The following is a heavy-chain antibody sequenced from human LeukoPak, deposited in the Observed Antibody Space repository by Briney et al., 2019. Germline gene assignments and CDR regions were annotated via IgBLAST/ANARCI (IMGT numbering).Heavy chain of an antibody. D-gene: IGHD5-12*01. CDR3: ARARGYSGYAVYFDY. Sequence: GGSLRLSCAASGFPFSDYYMSWIRQAPGKGLEWLSYISTSGSSIYYADSVKGQFTISRENAKNSLYLQMNSLRAEDRAVYYCARARGYSGYAVYFDYWGQGTLVTVSS. CDR1: GFPFSDYY. V-gene: IGHV3-11*01. CDR2: ISTSGSSI. J-gene: IGHJ4*02.